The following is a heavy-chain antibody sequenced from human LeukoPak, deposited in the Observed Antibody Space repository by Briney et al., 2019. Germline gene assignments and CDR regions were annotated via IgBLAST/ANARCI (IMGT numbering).Heavy chain of an antibody. CDR1: GGSISSYY. J-gene: IGHJ5*02. CDR2: IYYSGST. V-gene: IGHV4-59*01. Sequence: SETLSLTCTVSGGSISSYYWSWIRQPPGKGLEWIGYIYYSGSTNYNPSLKSRVTISVDTSKNQFSLKLSSVTAADTAVYYCARGGYPYYYDSSGYLDWFDPWGQGTLVTVSS. D-gene: IGHD3-22*01. CDR3: ARGGYPYYYDSSGYLDWFDP.